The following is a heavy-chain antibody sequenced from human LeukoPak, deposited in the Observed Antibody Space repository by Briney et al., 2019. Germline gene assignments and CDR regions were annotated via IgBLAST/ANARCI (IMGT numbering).Heavy chain of an antibody. V-gene: IGHV3-23*01. D-gene: IGHD2-2*01. J-gene: IGHJ4*02. CDR3: AKEARYATSWVDY. CDR1: GFTFSSYA. Sequence: GGSLRLSCTASGFTFSSYAMNWVRQAPGKGLDWVSGLSGTGGSTYYADSVKGRFTISGDNSKNTLFLQMSSLRAEDTAVYYCAKEARYATSWVDYWGQGTLVTVSS. CDR2: LSGTGGST.